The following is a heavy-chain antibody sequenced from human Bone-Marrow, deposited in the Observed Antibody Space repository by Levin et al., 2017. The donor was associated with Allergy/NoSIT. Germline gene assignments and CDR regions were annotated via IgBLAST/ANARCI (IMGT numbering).Heavy chain of an antibody. CDR3: ARECYYGSGSYYTGPNNWFDP. Sequence: GESLKISCKASGYTFTSYGISWVRQAPGQGLEWMGWISAYNGNTNYAQKLQGRVPMTTDTSTSTAYMELRSLRSDDTAVYYCARECYYGSGSYYTGPNNWFDPWGQGTLVTVSS. CDR1: GYTFTSYG. V-gene: IGHV1-18*01. CDR2: ISAYNGNT. J-gene: IGHJ5*02. D-gene: IGHD3-10*01.